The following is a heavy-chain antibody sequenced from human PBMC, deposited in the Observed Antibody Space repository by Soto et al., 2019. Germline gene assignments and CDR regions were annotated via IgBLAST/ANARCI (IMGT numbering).Heavy chain of an antibody. CDR2: IWYDGGTK. Sequence: GGSLRLSCAVSGFTFSSYGMHWVRQAPGKGLEWVALIWYDGGTKYYADSVKGRFTISRDNSKNTLYPQMNSLRAEDTAVYYCAREKKNDYYDSSGYYRRYYYGMDVWGQGTTVTVSS. CDR1: GFTFSSYG. D-gene: IGHD3-22*01. CDR3: AREKKNDYYDSSGYYRRYYYGMDV. J-gene: IGHJ6*02. V-gene: IGHV3-33*01.